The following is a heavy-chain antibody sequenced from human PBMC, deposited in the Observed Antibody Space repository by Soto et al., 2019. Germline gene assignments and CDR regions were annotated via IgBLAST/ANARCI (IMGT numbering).Heavy chain of an antibody. V-gene: IGHV3-23*01. D-gene: IGHD2-15*01. Sequence: ESGGGLVQPGGPLILSCAVSGLPFSNYDMSWVRQAPGKGLDWVSSISGSGAKTYYADSVKGRFTISRDNAKNTLYLQMNSLRAEDTATYYCANRNFYDDSCATYPYFDFWGQGALVTVSS. CDR2: ISGSGAKT. CDR1: GLPFSNYD. J-gene: IGHJ4*02. CDR3: ANRNFYDDSCATYPYFDF.